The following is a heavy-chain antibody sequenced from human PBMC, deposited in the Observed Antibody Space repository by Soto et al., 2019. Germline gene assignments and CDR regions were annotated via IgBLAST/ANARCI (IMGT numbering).Heavy chain of an antibody. CDR1: GFTFSSYS. CDR2: ISSSSSYI. D-gene: IGHD6-19*01. CDR3: ASADSYSSGWSVSWYFDL. Sequence: EVQLVESGGGLVKPGGSLRLSCAASGFTFSSYSMNWVRQAPGKGLEWVSSISSSSSYIYYADSVKGRFTISRDNAKNSLYPQMNSLRAEDTAVYYCASADSYSSGWSVSWYFDLWGRGTLVTVSS. V-gene: IGHV3-21*01. J-gene: IGHJ2*01.